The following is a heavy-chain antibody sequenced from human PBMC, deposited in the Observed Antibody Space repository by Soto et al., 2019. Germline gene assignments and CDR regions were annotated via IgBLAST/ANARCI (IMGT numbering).Heavy chain of an antibody. CDR1: GFSLSTSAEG. D-gene: IGHD2-2*01. J-gene: IGHJ4*02. Sequence: QITLKESGPTLAQPTQPLTLTCAVSGFSLSTSAEGVGWFRQPPGKALEWLAHIYWDGDERYSPSLNSRLTITIDPSKNQVVLIMTNMAPALTATYSCGHGSSTSAACYPNTDLDYWGQAILVTVSS. CDR3: GHGSSTSAACYPNTDLDY. CDR2: IYWDGDE. V-gene: IGHV2-5*02.